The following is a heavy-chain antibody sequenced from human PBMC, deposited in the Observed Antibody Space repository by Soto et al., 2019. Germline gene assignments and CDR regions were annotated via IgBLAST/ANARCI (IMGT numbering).Heavy chain of an antibody. V-gene: IGHV4-59*08. CDR3: ATYAGYSNDY. D-gene: IGHD2-15*01. J-gene: IGHJ4*02. CDR1: GGSISSYC. Sequence: SETLSLTCTVSGGSISSYCWSWIRQPPGKGLEWIGYIYYSGSTNYNPSLKSRVTISVDTSKNQFSLKLSSVTAADTAVYYCATYAGYSNDYWGQGTLVTVSS. CDR2: IYYSGST.